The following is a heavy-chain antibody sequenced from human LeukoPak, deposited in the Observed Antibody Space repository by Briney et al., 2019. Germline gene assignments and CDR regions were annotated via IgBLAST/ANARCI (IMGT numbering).Heavy chain of an antibody. J-gene: IGHJ4*02. V-gene: IGHV1-2*02. D-gene: IGHD3-22*01. Sequence: ASVKVSCKASGYTFTGYYMHWVRQAPGQGLEWVGWINPNSGGTNYAQKFQGRVTMTRDTSISTAYMELSRLRSDDTAVYYCARDPHYYDSSGYTNWSFDYWGQGTLVTVSS. CDR3: ARDPHYYDSSGYTNWSFDY. CDR2: INPNSGGT. CDR1: GYTFTGYY.